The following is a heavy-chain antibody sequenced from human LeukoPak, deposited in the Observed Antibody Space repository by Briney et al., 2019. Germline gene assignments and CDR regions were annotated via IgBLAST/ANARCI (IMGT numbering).Heavy chain of an antibody. CDR1: GFTFSNYG. CDR2: ISSSSSYI. J-gene: IGHJ6*02. V-gene: IGHV3-21*01. CDR3: ARGDGGMDV. D-gene: IGHD5-24*01. Sequence: GGSLRLSCAASGFTFSNYGMHWVRQAPGKGLEWVSSISSSSSYIYYADSVKGRLTISRDNAKNSLYLQMNSLRAEDTAVYYCARGDGGMDVWGQGTTVTVSS.